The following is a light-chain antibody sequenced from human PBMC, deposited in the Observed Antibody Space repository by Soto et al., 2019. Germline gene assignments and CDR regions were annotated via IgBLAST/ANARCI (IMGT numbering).Light chain of an antibody. CDR2: GAS. Sequence: EIVLTQSPSTLSLSPGERATLSCRASQSVSSSYLAWYQQKPGQAPRLLIYGASSRATGIPDRFSGSGSGTDFTLTISRLEPEDFAGYYCQQYGSSPWTFGQGTKVDIK. J-gene: IGKJ1*01. CDR1: QSVSSSY. CDR3: QQYGSSPWT. V-gene: IGKV3-20*01.